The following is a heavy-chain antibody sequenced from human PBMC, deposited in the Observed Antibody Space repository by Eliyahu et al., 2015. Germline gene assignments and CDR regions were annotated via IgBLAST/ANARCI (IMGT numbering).Heavy chain of an antibody. CDR3: AKDRDGSGSYGMDV. CDR1: GFTFDDYA. Sequence: EVQLVESGGGLVQPGRSLRLSCAASGFTFDDYAMHWVRQAXGKGLEWVSGINWNXGRIGYADSVKGRFTISRDNAKNSLYLQMNSLRAEDTALYYCAKDRDGSGSYGMDVWGQGTTVTVSS. V-gene: IGHV3-9*01. J-gene: IGHJ6*02. D-gene: IGHD3-10*01. CDR2: INWNXGRI.